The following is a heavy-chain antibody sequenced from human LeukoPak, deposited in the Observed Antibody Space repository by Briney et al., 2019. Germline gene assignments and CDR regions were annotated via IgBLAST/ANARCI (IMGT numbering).Heavy chain of an antibody. Sequence: PGGSLRLSCAASGFTVSSNYMSWVRQAPGKGLEWVSVIYSGGSTYYADSVKGRFTISRDNSKNTLYLQMNSLRAEDTAVYYCARDLGYYDSSGYSSWGQGTLVTVSS. CDR3: ARDLGYYDSSGYSS. J-gene: IGHJ4*02. V-gene: IGHV3-66*02. D-gene: IGHD3-22*01. CDR2: IYSGGST. CDR1: GFTVSSNY.